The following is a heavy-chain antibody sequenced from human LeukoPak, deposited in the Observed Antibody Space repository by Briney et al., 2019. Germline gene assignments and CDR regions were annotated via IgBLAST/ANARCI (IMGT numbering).Heavy chain of an antibody. CDR3: VKELKVADFTAGFDY. V-gene: IGHV3-23*01. CDR1: GFTFSSEA. D-gene: IGHD5-12*01. J-gene: IGHJ4*02. CDR2: ISYSGDST. Sequence: AGESLRLSCAASGFTFSSEAISWVRQAPGEGLEWVSAISYSGDSTYYADSVRGRFTISRDNSKNTLYLQLNSLRPEDTAVYYCVKELKVADFTAGFDYWGQGTLATVSS.